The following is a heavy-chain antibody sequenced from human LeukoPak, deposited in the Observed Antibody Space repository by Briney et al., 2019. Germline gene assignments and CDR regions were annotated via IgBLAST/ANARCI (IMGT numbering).Heavy chain of an antibody. CDR1: GFTFSSYS. Sequence: GGSLRLSCAASGFTFSSYSMNWVRQAPGKGLEWVSSISSSSSYIYYADSVKGRFTISRDNAKNSLYLQMNSLRAEDTAVYYCARVEDVVVPAAIRRLDWFDPWGQGTLVTVSS. V-gene: IGHV3-21*01. CDR3: ARVEDVVVPAAIRRLDWFDP. CDR2: ISSSSSYI. J-gene: IGHJ5*02. D-gene: IGHD2-2*01.